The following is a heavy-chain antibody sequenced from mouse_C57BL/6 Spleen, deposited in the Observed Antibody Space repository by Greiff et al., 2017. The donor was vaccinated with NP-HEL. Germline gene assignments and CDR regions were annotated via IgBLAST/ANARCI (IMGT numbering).Heavy chain of an antibody. CDR3: ARIEYYGSSYPFAY. CDR2: IYPGSGNT. D-gene: IGHD1-1*01. Sequence: VQLQQSGAELVRPGASVKLSCKASGYTFTDYYINWVKQRPGQGLEWIARIYPGSGNTYYNEKFKGKATLTAEKSSSTAYMQLSSLTSEDSAVYFCARIEYYGSSYPFAYWGQGTLVTVSA. CDR1: GYTFTDYY. V-gene: IGHV1-76*01. J-gene: IGHJ3*01.